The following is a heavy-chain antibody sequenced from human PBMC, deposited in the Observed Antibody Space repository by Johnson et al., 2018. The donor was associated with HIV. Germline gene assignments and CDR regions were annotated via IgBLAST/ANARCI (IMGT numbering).Heavy chain of an antibody. CDR3: TTEKHAPRAFDI. CDR1: GFTFSSYG. V-gene: IGHV3-30*03. D-gene: IGHD1-14*01. CDR2: ISYDGSNK. Sequence: QVQLVESGGVVVQPGRSLRLSCAASGFTFSSYGMHWVRQAPGKGLEWVAVISYDGSNKYYADSVKGRFTISRDDSKNTLYLQMNSLKTEDTAVYYCTTEKHAPRAFDIWGQGTMVTVSS. J-gene: IGHJ3*02.